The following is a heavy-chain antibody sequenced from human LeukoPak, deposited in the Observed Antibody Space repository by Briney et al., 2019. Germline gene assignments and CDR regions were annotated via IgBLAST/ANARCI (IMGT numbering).Heavy chain of an antibody. CDR2: IYHSGST. Sequence: PSETLSLTCAVSGGSISSGAYSWSWIRQPPGKGLEWIGYIYHSGSTYYNPSLKSRVTISVDRSKNQFSLKLSSVTAADTAVYYCARVAGAAEFDYWGQGTLVTVSS. D-gene: IGHD2-15*01. CDR3: ARVAGAAEFDY. J-gene: IGHJ4*02. V-gene: IGHV4-30-2*01. CDR1: GGSISSGAYS.